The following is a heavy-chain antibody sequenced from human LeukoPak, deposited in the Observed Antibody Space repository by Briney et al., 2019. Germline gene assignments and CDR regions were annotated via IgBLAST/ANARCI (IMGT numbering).Heavy chain of an antibody. J-gene: IGHJ3*02. V-gene: IGHV4-59*08. Sequence: SETLSLTCTVSGGSISSYYWSWIRQPPGKGLEWIGYIYYSGSTNYNPSLKSRVTISVDTSKNQFSLELSSVTAADTAVYYCARQGLNYDILTGLDVNAFDIWGQGTMVTVSS. D-gene: IGHD3-9*01. CDR2: IYYSGST. CDR1: GGSISSYY. CDR3: ARQGLNYDILTGLDVNAFDI.